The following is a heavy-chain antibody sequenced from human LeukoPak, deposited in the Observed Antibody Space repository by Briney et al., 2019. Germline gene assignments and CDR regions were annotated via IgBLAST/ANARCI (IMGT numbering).Heavy chain of an antibody. CDR1: GFTFSIYS. V-gene: IGHV3-21*01. D-gene: IGHD4-23*01. Sequence: GGSLRLSCAASGFTFSIYSMNWVRQAPGKGLEWVSSISSSSSYIYYADSVKGRFTISRDNAKNSLYLQMNSLRAEDTAVYYCARKRKVTGPLDPWGQGTLVTVSS. CDR2: ISSSSSYI. J-gene: IGHJ5*02. CDR3: ARKRKVTGPLDP.